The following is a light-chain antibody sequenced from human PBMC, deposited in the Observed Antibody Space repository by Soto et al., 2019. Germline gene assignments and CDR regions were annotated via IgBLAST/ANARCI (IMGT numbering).Light chain of an antibody. V-gene: IGKV3-11*01. CDR2: DAS. CDR1: QSVNSY. CDR3: QQLNSYPLT. Sequence: EIVLTQSPATLSLSPGERATLSCRASQSVNSYLAWYQQKPGQAPRLLIYDASNRATGIPARFSASGSGTDFTLTISSLQPEDFATYFCQQLNSYPLTFGQGTRLEIK. J-gene: IGKJ5*01.